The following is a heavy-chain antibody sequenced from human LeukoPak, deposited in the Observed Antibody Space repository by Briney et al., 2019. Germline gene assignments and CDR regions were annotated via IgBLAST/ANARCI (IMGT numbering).Heavy chain of an antibody. D-gene: IGHD3-22*01. CDR2: INHSGST. J-gene: IGHJ5*02. Sequence: SEPLSLTGAVYGGSFRGYYWSWIRQPPGKGLEWIGEINHSGSTNYNPSPKSRVPISVDTSKNQFSLKLSSVTAADPAVYYCARGKTYYYDSSGRNWFDPWGQGTLVTVSS. V-gene: IGHV4-34*01. CDR1: GGSFRGYY. CDR3: ARGKTYYYDSSGRNWFDP.